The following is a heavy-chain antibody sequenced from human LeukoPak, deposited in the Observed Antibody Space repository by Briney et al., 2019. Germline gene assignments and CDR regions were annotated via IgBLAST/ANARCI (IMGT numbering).Heavy chain of an antibody. Sequence: SETLSLTCTVSGGSISSSSYYWGWIRQPPGKGLEWIGNIYYSGSTYYNPSLKSRVTISVDTSKNQFSLKLSSVTAADTAVYYCARVPYGSGSSPRVDYWGQGTLVTVSS. V-gene: IGHV4-39*07. CDR3: ARVPYGSGSSPRVDY. D-gene: IGHD3-10*01. J-gene: IGHJ4*02. CDR2: IYYSGST. CDR1: GGSISSSSYY.